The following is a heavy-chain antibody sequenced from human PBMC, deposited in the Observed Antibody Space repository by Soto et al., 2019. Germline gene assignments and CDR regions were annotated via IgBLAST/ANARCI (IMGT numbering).Heavy chain of an antibody. CDR1: GGSISNYY. CDR2: IYHNGGT. CDR3: ARHYSTWDYFDY. D-gene: IGHD4-4*01. V-gene: IGHV4-59*08. J-gene: IGHJ4*02. Sequence: QVQLQESGPGLVKPSETLSLTCTVSGGSISNYYWSWIRQPPGKGLEWIAYIYHNGGTYYNPSLESRVTISTDTSKNQISLRLSSVTAADTAVYYCARHYSTWDYFDYWGQGTLVTVSS.